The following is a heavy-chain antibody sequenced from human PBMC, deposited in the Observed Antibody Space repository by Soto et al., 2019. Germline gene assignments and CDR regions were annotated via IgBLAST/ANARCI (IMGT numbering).Heavy chain of an antibody. D-gene: IGHD1-20*01. CDR2: IYYSGST. Sequence: SETLSLTCTVSGGSISTYYWSWIRQPPGKGLEWIGYIYYSGSTHYNPSLKSRVTMSVDTSKNQFSLKLSSVTAADTAVYYCARRDYNWNDRWFDPWGQGTLFTVSS. CDR1: GGSISTYY. CDR3: ARRDYNWNDRWFDP. J-gene: IGHJ5*02. V-gene: IGHV4-59*01.